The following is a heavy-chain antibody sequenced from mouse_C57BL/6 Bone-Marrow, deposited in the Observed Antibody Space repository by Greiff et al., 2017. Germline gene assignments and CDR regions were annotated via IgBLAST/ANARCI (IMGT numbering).Heavy chain of an antibody. CDR1: GYAFTNYL. CDR3: ARGEYYGSSYWYFDV. D-gene: IGHD1-1*01. Sequence: QVQLQQSGAELVRPGTSVKVSCKASGYAFTNYLIEWVKQRPGQGLEWIGVIDPGSGGTNYNAKFQGKATLTADKSSSTAYMQLSSLTSEDSAVYFCARGEYYGSSYWYFDVWGTGTTFTVSS. V-gene: IGHV1-54*01. J-gene: IGHJ1*03. CDR2: IDPGSGGT.